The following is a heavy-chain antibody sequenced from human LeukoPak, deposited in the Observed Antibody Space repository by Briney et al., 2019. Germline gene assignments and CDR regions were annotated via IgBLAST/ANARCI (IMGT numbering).Heavy chain of an antibody. Sequence: ASVKVSCKASGYTFTSYDINWVRQATGQGLEWLGWINTNTGNPTYAQGFTGRFVFSLDTSVSTAYLQISSLKAEDTAVYYCARAGSWGDIVVDTAEWGQGTLVTVSS. V-gene: IGHV7-4-1*02. D-gene: IGHD2-2*01. J-gene: IGHJ4*02. CDR3: ARAGSWGDIVVDTAE. CDR2: INTNTGNP. CDR1: GYTFTSYD.